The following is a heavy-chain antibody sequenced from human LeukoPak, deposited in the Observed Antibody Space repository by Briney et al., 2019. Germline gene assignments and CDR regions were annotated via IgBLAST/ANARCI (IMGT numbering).Heavy chain of an antibody. D-gene: IGHD6-19*01. V-gene: IGHV3-23*01. Sequence: GGSLRLSCAASGFTFSSYAMRWVRQARGKGLEWVSAISVSGGSTSYADSVKCRFTISRDNSKNTLYLQMNSLIAEDTAIYYCARPPPPTYSSGGYIEYWGQGTLVTVSS. J-gene: IGHJ4*02. CDR3: ARPPPPTYSSGGYIEY. CDR1: GFTFSSYA. CDR2: ISVSGGST.